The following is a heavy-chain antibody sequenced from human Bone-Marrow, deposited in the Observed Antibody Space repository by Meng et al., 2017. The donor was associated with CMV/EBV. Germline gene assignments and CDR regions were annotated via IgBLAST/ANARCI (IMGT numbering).Heavy chain of an antibody. Sequence: GESLKISCAASGFTVSSDYMSWVRQAPGKGLEWVSVIYSGGSTYYADSVKGRFTISRDNSKNTLYLQMNSLRAEDTAVYYCARHRSLDYWGQGTLVTVSS. CDR1: GFTVSSDY. CDR2: IYSGGST. CDR3: ARHRSLDY. J-gene: IGHJ4*02. V-gene: IGHV3-66*04.